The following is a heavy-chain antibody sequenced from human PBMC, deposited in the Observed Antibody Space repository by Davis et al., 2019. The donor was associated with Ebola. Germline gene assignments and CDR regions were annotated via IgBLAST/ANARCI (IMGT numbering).Heavy chain of an antibody. J-gene: IGHJ5*02. CDR1: GFTSSDHF. CDR2: ISSGHARV. Sequence: GESPKIPCVASGFTSSDHFMIWIRQAPGKRLEWVSHISSGHARVYYPDSGKGRFTISRDDAENSLYLQMNSLTAEDTALYFCARGQHGDYGWFDPWGQGILVTVSS. V-gene: IGHV3-11*01. D-gene: IGHD4-17*01. CDR3: ARGQHGDYGWFDP.